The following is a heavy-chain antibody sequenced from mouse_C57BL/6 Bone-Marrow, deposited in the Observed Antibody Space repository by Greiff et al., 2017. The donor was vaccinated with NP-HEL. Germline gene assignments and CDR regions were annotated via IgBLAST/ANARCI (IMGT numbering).Heavy chain of an antibody. Sequence: QVQLQQPGAELVMPGASVKLSCKASGYTFTSYWMHWVKQRPGQGLEWIGEIDPSDSYTNYNQKFKGKSTLTVDKSSSTAYMQLSSLTSEDSAVYYCARSSITTVVDRGTWFAYWGQGTLVTVSA. CDR2: IDPSDSYT. CDR3: ARSSITTVVDRGTWFAY. D-gene: IGHD1-1*01. CDR1: GYTFTSYW. V-gene: IGHV1-69*01. J-gene: IGHJ3*01.